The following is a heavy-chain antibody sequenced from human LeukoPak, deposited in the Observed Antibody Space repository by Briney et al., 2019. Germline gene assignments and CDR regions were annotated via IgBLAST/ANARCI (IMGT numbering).Heavy chain of an antibody. V-gene: IGHV3-15*01. J-gene: IGHJ5*02. CDR3: TTVRCTSTSCYRAS. D-gene: IGHD2-2*01. Sequence: GGSLRLSCVASRFTFSNAWMSWVRQAPGKGLEWVGRIKSESDGGTKNYAEPVKGRFTISRDDSKNTLFLQMNSVQMEDTAVYYCTTVRCTSTSCYRASWGRGTLVTASS. CDR2: IKSESDGGTK. CDR1: RFTFSNAW.